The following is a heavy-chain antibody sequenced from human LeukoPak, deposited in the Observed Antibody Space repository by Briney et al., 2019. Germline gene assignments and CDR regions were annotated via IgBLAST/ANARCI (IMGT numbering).Heavy chain of an antibody. V-gene: IGHV1-3*01. D-gene: IGHD6-19*01. Sequence: ASVKVSCKASGYTFTGYYMHWVRQAPGQRLEWMGWINAGNGNTKYSQKFQGRVTITRDTSASTAYMELSSLRSEDTAVYYCARGYSSGWYGGLYYFDYWGQGTLVTVSS. CDR2: INAGNGNT. CDR3: ARGYSSGWYGGLYYFDY. J-gene: IGHJ4*02. CDR1: GYTFTGYY.